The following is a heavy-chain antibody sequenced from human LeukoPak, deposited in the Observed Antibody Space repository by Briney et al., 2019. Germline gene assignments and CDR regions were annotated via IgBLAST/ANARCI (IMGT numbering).Heavy chain of an antibody. V-gene: IGHV3-73*01. J-gene: IGHJ4*02. CDR2: IRSKADGHAT. D-gene: IGHD6-19*01. CDR1: GFTFSGSA. CDR3: SRHLYSSAWYEEN. Sequence: GGSLRPSCAASGFTFSGSAVHWVRQASGKGLEWVGHIRSKADGHATAYAASVQGRFTISRDDSNNTAYLHMNSLKIEDAAVYFCSRHLYSSAWYEENWGQGTLVTVSS.